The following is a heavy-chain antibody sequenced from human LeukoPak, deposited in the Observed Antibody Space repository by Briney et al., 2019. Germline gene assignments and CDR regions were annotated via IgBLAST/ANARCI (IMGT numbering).Heavy chain of an antibody. Sequence: PGGSLRLSCAATGFTPSSYGMSWVRQAPGKGLEWVSGIRSSGSGGNTCYADSVKGRFTISRDNSKNTLYLQMNSLRAEDTAVYYCAKVLYTTSWYFDLWGRGTLVTVSS. J-gene: IGHJ2*01. CDR2: IRSSGSGGNT. CDR3: AKVLYTTSWYFDL. CDR1: GFTPSSYG. V-gene: IGHV3-23*01. D-gene: IGHD1-1*01.